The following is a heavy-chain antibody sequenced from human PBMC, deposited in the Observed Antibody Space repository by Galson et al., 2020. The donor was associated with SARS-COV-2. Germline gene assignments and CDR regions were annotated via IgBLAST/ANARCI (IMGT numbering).Heavy chain of an antibody. D-gene: IGHD3-22*01. CDR3: ARDGGHYYDSSGLFDY. CDR1: GYTFSSYS. V-gene: IGHV3-21*01. CDR2: ISSSSSYI. Sequence: GGSLRLSCAASGYTFSSYSMNWVRQAPGKGLEWVPSISSSSSYIYYADSVKRRFTISRDNAKNSLYLQMNSLRAEDTAVYYCARDGGHYYDSSGLFDYWGRGTLATVSS. J-gene: IGHJ4*02.